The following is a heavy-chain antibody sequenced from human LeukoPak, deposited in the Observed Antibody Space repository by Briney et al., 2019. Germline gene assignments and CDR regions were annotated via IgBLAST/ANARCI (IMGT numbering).Heavy chain of an antibody. Sequence: GGSLRLSCAASGFTFSSCSMNWVRQAPEKGLEWVSSISSSSSYIYYADSVKGRFTISRDNAKNSLYLQMNSLRAEDTAVYYCARDYSSSSGFDYWGQGTLVTVSS. CDR1: GFTFSSCS. D-gene: IGHD6-6*01. CDR3: ARDYSSSSGFDY. CDR2: ISSSSSYI. J-gene: IGHJ4*02. V-gene: IGHV3-21*01.